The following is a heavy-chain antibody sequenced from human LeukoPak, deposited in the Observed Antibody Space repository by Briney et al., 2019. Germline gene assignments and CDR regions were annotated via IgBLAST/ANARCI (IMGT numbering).Heavy chain of an antibody. D-gene: IGHD4-17*01. CDR2: IYYSGST. J-gene: IGHJ5*02. CDR3: ARFGRKMTAVKRGPNWFDP. CDR1: GGSISSYY. V-gene: IGHV4-59*12. Sequence: SETLSLTCTVSGGSISSYYWSWIRQPPGKGLEWIGYIYYSGSTNYNPSLKSRVTIPVDTSKNQFSLKLSSVTAADTAVYYCARFGRKMTAVKRGPNWFDPWGQGTLVTVSS.